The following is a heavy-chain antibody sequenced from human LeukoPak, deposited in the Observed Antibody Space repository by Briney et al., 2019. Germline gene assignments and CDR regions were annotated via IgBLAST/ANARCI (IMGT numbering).Heavy chain of an antibody. CDR2: IYYSGST. J-gene: IGHJ4*02. D-gene: IGHD4-17*01. CDR3: ARDHTVRGAWDY. CDR1: GGSISSGDYY. V-gene: IGHV4-30-4*01. Sequence: SQTLSLTCTVSGGSISSGDYYWSWIRQPPGKGLEWIGYIYYSGSTYYNPSLKSRVTISVDTSKNQFSLKLSSVTAADTAVYYCARDHTVRGAWDYWGQETLVTVSS.